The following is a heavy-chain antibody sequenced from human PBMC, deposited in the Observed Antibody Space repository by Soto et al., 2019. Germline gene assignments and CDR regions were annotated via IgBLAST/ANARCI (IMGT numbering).Heavy chain of an antibody. V-gene: IGHV1-69*13. CDR3: ARGEAAAGHYYYYGMDV. CDR2: IIPIFGTA. CDR1: GGTFSSYA. D-gene: IGHD6-13*01. J-gene: IGHJ6*02. Sequence: SVKVSCKASGGTFSSYAISWVRQAPGQGLEWMGGIIPIFGTANYAQKFQGRVTITADESTSTAYMELSSLRSEDTAVYYCARGEAAAGHYYYYGMDVWGQGTTVTVSS.